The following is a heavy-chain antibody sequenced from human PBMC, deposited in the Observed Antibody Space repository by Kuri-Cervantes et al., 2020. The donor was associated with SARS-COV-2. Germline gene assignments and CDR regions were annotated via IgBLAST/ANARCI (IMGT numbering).Heavy chain of an antibody. Sequence: GESLKISCAASGFTFSDHYMDWVRQAPGKGLEWVGRTRNKANSYTTEYAASVKGRFTISRDDSKSIAYLQMNSLKTEDTAVYYCTRVSCSSTSCYYAFDIWGQGTMVTVSS. D-gene: IGHD2-2*01. J-gene: IGHJ3*02. CDR2: TRNKANSYTT. CDR3: TRVSCSSTSCYYAFDI. V-gene: IGHV3-72*01. CDR1: GFTFSDHY.